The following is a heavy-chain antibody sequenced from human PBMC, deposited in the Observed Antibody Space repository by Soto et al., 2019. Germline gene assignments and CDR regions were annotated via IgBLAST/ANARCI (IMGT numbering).Heavy chain of an antibody. Sequence: PGGSLRLSCAASGFTFSSYSMNWVRQAPGKGLEWVSYISSSSSTIYYADSVKGRFTISRDNAKNSLYLQMNSLRDEDTAVYYCARGITMVRGVIIGGWFDPWGQGTLVTVSS. CDR1: GFTFSSYS. CDR3: ARGITMVRGVIIGGWFDP. D-gene: IGHD3-10*01. V-gene: IGHV3-48*02. CDR2: ISSSSSTI. J-gene: IGHJ5*02.